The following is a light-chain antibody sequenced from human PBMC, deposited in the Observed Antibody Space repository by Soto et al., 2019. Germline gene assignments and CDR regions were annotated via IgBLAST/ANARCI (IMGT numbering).Light chain of an antibody. CDR3: SSYTTSSTYV. CDR2: SND. J-gene: IGLJ1*01. V-gene: IGLV1-44*01. Sequence: QSVLTQPPSASGTPGQRVTLSCSGSSSNIGRNLVSWYQHLPGAAPKLLIYSNDQRPSGVPDRFSGSKSGNTASLTISGLQAEDEADYYCSSYTTSSTYVFGTGTKVTVL. CDR1: SSNIGRNL.